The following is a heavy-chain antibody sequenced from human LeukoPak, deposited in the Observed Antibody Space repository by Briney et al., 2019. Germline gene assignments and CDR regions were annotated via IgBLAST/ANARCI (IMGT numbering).Heavy chain of an antibody. J-gene: IGHJ4*02. V-gene: IGHV3-23*01. Sequence: GGSLRLSCAASGFTVSSNYMSWVRQAPGKGLEWVSALSGSGVSTYYADSVKGRFTISRDNSKNTLYLQMNSLRAEDTAVYYCAKDHYYYGSGSYYTYYFDYWGQGTLVTVSS. D-gene: IGHD3-10*01. CDR1: GFTVSSNY. CDR3: AKDHYYYGSGSYYTYYFDY. CDR2: LSGSGVST.